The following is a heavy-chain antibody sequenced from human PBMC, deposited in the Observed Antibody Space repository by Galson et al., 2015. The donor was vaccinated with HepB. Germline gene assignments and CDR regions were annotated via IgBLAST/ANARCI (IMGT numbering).Heavy chain of an antibody. D-gene: IGHD6-13*01. CDR2: ISYDGSNK. CDR1: GFTFSSYG. V-gene: IGHV3-30*18. CDR3: AKSAAAGTGPFDY. Sequence: SLRLSCAASGFTFSSYGMHWVRQAPGKGLEWVAVISYDGSNKYYADSVKGRFTISRDNSKNTLYLQMNSLRAEDTAVYYCAKSAAAGTGPFDYWGQGTLVTVSS. J-gene: IGHJ4*02.